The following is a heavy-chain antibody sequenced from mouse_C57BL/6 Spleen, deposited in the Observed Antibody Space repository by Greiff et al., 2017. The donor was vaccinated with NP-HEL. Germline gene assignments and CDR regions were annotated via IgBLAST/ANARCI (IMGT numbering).Heavy chain of an antibody. CDR2: INPNNGGT. CDR1: GYTFTDYY. Sequence: EVQLQQSGPELVKPGASVKISCKASGYTFTDYYMNWVKQSHGKSLEWIGDINPNNGGTRYNQKFKGKATLTVDKSSSTAYMELRSLTSEDSAVYYCARIHSPYYYAMDYGGQGTSVTVSS. V-gene: IGHV1-26*01. J-gene: IGHJ4*01. CDR3: ARIHSPYYYAMDY. D-gene: IGHD3-1*01.